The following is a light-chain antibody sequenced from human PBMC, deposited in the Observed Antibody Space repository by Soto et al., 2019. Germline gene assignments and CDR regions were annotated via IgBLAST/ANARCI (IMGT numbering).Light chain of an antibody. Sequence: QSVLTQPPSVSGAPGQRVTISCSGSSSNIGAGYDVNWYQQVPGAAPRLLIYGNSDRPSGVPDRFSGSRSVTSASLAITGRQAEDEADYYCQSYDSILSGVVFGGGTKLTVL. V-gene: IGLV1-40*01. CDR2: GNS. CDR3: QSYDSILSGVV. J-gene: IGLJ2*01. CDR1: SSNIGAGYD.